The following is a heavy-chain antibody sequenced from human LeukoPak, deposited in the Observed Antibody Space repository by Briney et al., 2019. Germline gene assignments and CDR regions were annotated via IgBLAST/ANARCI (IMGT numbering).Heavy chain of an antibody. J-gene: IGHJ5*02. CDR3: ARGGNGKFDP. CDR1: GFTFSSYA. CDR2: ISYDGSNK. V-gene: IGHV3-30*04. Sequence: GGSLTLSCAASGFTFSSYAMHWVRQAPGKGLEGVAVISYDGSNKYYADSVKGRFTISRDNSKNTLYLQMNSLRAEDTAVYYCARGGNGKFDPWGQGTLVTVSS. D-gene: IGHD4-23*01.